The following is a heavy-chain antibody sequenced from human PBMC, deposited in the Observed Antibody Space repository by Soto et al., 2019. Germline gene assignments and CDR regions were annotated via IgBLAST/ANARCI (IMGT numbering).Heavy chain of an antibody. CDR2: IWYDGTKK. CDR1: GFTFPAYG. D-gene: IGHD1-26*01. J-gene: IGHJ4*02. Sequence: PGGSLRLSCAASGFTFPAYGMHWVRQAPGKGLEWVAVIWYDGTKKYYADSVKGRFTISRDNSRNSLYLQVNSLRVEDTAVYYCARDLGHGNGPFDYWGQGALVTVSS. V-gene: IGHV3-33*01. CDR3: ARDLGHGNGPFDY.